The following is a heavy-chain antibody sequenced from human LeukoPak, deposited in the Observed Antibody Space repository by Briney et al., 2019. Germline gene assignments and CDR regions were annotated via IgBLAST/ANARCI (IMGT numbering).Heavy chain of an antibody. CDR1: GYTFTMYY. Sequence: ASVKVSCKASGYTFTMYYIHWVRQAPGQGLEWMGMINPSDGATNYAQKFQGRVTMTRDTSISTAYMELSRLRSDDTAVYYCARDLAVVPAAIHFTFDYWGQGTLVTVSS. CDR2: INPSDGAT. D-gene: IGHD2-2*01. J-gene: IGHJ4*02. V-gene: IGHV1-2*02. CDR3: ARDLAVVPAAIHFTFDY.